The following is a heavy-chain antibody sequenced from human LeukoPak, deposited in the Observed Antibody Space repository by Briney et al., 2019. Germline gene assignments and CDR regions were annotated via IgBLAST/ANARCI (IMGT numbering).Heavy chain of an antibody. Sequence: SETLSLTCTVSSGSITSYYWSGTRQPPGKGLEWSGYIYYSGSTKYNPSLKSRVTISADTSKNQFSLKLSSVTAADTAVYYCAIGTTGDYPPYFDSWGQGTLVTVSS. CDR3: AIGTTGDYPPYFDS. D-gene: IGHD4-17*01. J-gene: IGHJ4*02. V-gene: IGHV4-59*01. CDR1: SGSITSYY. CDR2: IYYSGST.